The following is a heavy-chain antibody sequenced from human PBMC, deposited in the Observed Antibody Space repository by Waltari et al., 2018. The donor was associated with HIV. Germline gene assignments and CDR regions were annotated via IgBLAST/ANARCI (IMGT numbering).Heavy chain of an antibody. CDR2: IYMDDTT. V-gene: IGHV3-53*05. Sequence: VETGGTVIRPGGSLRLSCSPLNFRVGNNFVTWPRLAPGRTLEWVSSIYMDDTTHYADSVKGRFTISRDKFRNTVHLLMNFLLFDDTATYFCVKGVRYYGPWGQGTPVTVSS. CDR3: VKGVRYYGP. CDR1: NFRVGNNF. J-gene: IGHJ5*02. D-gene: IGHD3-16*01.